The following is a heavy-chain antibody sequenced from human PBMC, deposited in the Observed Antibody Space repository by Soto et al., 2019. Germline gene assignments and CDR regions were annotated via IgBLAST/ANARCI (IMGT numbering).Heavy chain of an antibody. Sequence: ASVKVSCKASGYTFTSYDINWVRQATGQGLEWMGWMNPNSGNTGYAQKFQGRVTMTRNTSISTAYMELSSLRSEDTAVYYCARGVRRRGIAAAGTFSCWWFDPWGQGTLVTVSS. J-gene: IGHJ5*02. CDR1: GYTFTSYD. CDR3: ARGVRRRGIAAAGTFSCWWFDP. CDR2: MNPNSGNT. D-gene: IGHD6-13*01. V-gene: IGHV1-8*01.